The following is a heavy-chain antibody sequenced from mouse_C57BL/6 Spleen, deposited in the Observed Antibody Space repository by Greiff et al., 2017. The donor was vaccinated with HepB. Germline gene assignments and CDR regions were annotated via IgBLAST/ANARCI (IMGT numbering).Heavy chain of an antibody. V-gene: IGHV7-3*01. CDR1: GFTFTDYY. D-gene: IGHD4-1*01. CDR2: IRNKANGYTT. J-gene: IGHJ1*03. Sequence: DVQLVESGGGLVQPGGSLSLSCAASGFTFTDYYMSWVRQPPGKALEWLGFIRNKANGYTTEYSASVKGRFTISRDNSQSILYLQMNALRAEDSATDYCARTGTRVWYFDVWGTGTTVTVSS. CDR3: ARTGTRVWYFDV.